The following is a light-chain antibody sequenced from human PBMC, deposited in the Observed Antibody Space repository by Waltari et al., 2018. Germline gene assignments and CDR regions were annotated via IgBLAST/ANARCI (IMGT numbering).Light chain of an antibody. CDR2: DVS. Sequence: QSALTQPASVSGSPGQSITISCTGTSSDVGGYNYVSWYQQPPGKAPKLMIYDVSKLPSGVSIRFSGSKSGNTASLTISGVQAEDEADYYCSSYTSSSVYVFGTGTKVTVL. CDR1: SSDVGGYNY. J-gene: IGLJ1*01. CDR3: SSYTSSSVYV. V-gene: IGLV2-14*01.